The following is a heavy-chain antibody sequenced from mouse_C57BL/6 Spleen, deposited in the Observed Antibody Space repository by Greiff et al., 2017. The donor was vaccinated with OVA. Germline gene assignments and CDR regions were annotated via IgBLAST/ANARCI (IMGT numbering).Heavy chain of an antibody. CDR1: GYTFTSYW. CDR3: AREDSNYGY. D-gene: IGHD2-5*01. V-gene: IGHV1-50*01. Sequence: VQLQQPGAELVKPGASVKLSCKASGYTFTSYWMQWVKQRPGQGLEWIGEIDPSDSYTNYNQKFKGKATLTVDTSSSTAYMQLSSLTSEASAVYYCAREDSNYGYWGQGTTLTVSS. CDR2: IDPSDSYT. J-gene: IGHJ2*01.